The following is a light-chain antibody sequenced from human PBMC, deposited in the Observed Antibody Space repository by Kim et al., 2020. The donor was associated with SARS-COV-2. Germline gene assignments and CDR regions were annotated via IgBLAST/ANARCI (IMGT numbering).Light chain of an antibody. V-gene: IGKV3-11*01. Sequence: EIVLTQSPATLSLSPGERATLSCRASQSVSSYLAWYQQKPGQAPRLLIYDASNRATGIPARFSGSGSGTDFTLTISSLEPEDFAVYYCLQRSNWPPLTFGGGTKVE. CDR2: DAS. J-gene: IGKJ4*01. CDR1: QSVSSY. CDR3: LQRSNWPPLT.